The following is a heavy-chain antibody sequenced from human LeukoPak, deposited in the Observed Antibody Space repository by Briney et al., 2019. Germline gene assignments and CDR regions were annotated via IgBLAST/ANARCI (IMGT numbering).Heavy chain of an antibody. CDR3: ARDGSLTDY. CDR2: IISYGSST. D-gene: IGHD1-14*01. CDR1: GFTFSNYW. J-gene: IGHJ4*02. V-gene: IGHV3-74*01. Sequence: GGSLRLSCAASGFTFSNYWMHWVRQTPGKGLGGVAGIISYGSSTGYADSVQGRFTISRDNAKTALYLQMHSLRAEDTAVYSCARDGSLTDYWGQGTLVTVYS.